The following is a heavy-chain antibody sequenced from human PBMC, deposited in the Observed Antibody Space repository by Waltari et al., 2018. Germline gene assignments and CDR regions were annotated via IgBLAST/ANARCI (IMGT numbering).Heavy chain of an antibody. D-gene: IGHD6-13*01. V-gene: IGHV4-39*01. J-gene: IGHJ5*02. Sequence: QLQLQESGPGLVQPSETLSLTCTVSGGSISSSSYSWGWIRQPPGKGLEWIVSIYYSGSTYYNPSLKSRVTISVDTSKNQFSLKLSSVTAADTAVYYCARRSPQQLFSNWFDPWGQGTLVTVSS. CDR1: GGSISSSSYS. CDR3: ARRSPQQLFSNWFDP. CDR2: IYYSGST.